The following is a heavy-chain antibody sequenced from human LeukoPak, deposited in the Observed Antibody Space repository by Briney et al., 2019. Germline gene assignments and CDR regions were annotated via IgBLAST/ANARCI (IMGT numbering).Heavy chain of an antibody. D-gene: IGHD4-23*01. J-gene: IGHJ5*02. Sequence: GASVKVSCKASGYTFTSYYMHWVRQAPGQGLEWMGIISTSGGSTTYAQKFQGRVSMTRDTSTSTVYLGVSSLRSEDTAVYYCARSQGGNTLWFDPWGQGTLVTVSS. CDR2: ISTSGGST. CDR3: ARSQGGNTLWFDP. CDR1: GYTFTSYY. V-gene: IGHV1-46*01.